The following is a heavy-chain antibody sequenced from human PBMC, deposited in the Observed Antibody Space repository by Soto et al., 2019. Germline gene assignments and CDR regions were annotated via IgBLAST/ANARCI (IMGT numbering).Heavy chain of an antibody. Sequence: GGSLRLSCAASGFTVGGNYVSWVSHAPGKGLEWVSVIYSGGSTYYADSVKGRFTISRHNSKNTLYLQMNSLRAEDTAVYYCAREDCSGGSCYFAYWGQGTLVTVS. J-gene: IGHJ4*02. CDR2: IYSGGST. D-gene: IGHD2-15*01. V-gene: IGHV3-53*04. CDR3: AREDCSGGSCYFAY. CDR1: GFTVGGNY.